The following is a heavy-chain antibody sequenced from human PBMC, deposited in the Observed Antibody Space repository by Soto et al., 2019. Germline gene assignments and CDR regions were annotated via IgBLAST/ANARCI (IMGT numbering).Heavy chain of an antibody. CDR1: GGSTSSDNY. CDR3: AREGGESSDGLYYFDS. Sequence: SDTLSLTCTVSGGSTSSDNYWSGIRQPPGKGLEWIGHIYYSGNTDYNPSLKSRLAISIDTSKNQFSLKLSSVTAADTAVYFCAREGGESSDGLYYFDSWGQGXLVTVYS. V-gene: IGHV4-30-4*02. J-gene: IGHJ4*02. CDR2: IYYSGNT. D-gene: IGHD3-16*01.